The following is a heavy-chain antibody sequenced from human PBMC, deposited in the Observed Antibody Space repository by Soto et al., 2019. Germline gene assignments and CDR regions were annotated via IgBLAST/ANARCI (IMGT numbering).Heavy chain of an antibody. V-gene: IGHV1-69*12. CDR1: GGTFSSYA. Sequence: QVQLVQSGAEVKKPGSSVKVSCKASGGTFSSYAISWVRQAPGQGLEWMGGIIPIFGTANYAQKFQGTVTITAVESTSTAYMELSSLRSEDTAVYYCALSDTAMVLSSDYYYYGMDVWGQGTTVTVSS. CDR2: IIPIFGTA. D-gene: IGHD5-18*01. CDR3: ALSDTAMVLSSDYYYYGMDV. J-gene: IGHJ6*02.